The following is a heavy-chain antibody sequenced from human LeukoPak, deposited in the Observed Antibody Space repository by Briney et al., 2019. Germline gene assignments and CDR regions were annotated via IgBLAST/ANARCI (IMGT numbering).Heavy chain of an antibody. Sequence: GGSLRLSCAASGFTFINYAMSWVRQAPGKGLEWVSGISGSGSSTYYADSVKGRFSTSRDNSKNTLYLQMNSLRAEDTAVYYCAKRGDRSGWSYYSDYWGQGTLVTVSS. J-gene: IGHJ4*02. CDR3: AKRGDRSGWSYYSDY. CDR1: GFTFINYA. D-gene: IGHD6-19*01. V-gene: IGHV3-23*01. CDR2: ISGSGSST.